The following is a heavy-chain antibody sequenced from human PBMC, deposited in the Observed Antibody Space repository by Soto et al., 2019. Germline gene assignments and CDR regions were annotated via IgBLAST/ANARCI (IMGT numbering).Heavy chain of an antibody. J-gene: IGHJ4*02. CDR3: ARRDRGGNGGKSFPF. CDR1: AASSGRSSYF. CDR2: LYYSGSA. D-gene: IGHD5-12*01. Sequence: SDTLSLTCTVSAASSGRSSYFWGWIRQPPGKGLEWIGSLYYSGSAYYNTSLYSRVTISADTSKNLLSLKLRSVTAADTAVYYCARRDRGGNGGKSFPFWGQGTLVTVSS. V-gene: IGHV4-39*01.